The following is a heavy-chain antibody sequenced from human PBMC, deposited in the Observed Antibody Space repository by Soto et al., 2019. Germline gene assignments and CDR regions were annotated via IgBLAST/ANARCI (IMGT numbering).Heavy chain of an antibody. V-gene: IGHV3-23*01. CDR1: GFTFSSYA. CDR2: ISGGGGST. CDR3: AKGPGRLHYYFDY. Sequence: EVQLLESGGGLVQPGGSLRLSCAASGFTFSSYAMSWVRQAPGKGLEWVSAISGGGGSTYYADSVKGRFTISRDNSKNTLYLQMNSLRAEDTAVYYCAKGPGRLHYYFDYWGQGTLVTVSS. J-gene: IGHJ4*02. D-gene: IGHD3-10*01.